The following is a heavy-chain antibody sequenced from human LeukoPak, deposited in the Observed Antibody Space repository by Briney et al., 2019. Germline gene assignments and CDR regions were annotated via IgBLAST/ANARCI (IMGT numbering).Heavy chain of an antibody. D-gene: IGHD6-13*01. CDR2: IYTSGST. V-gene: IGHV4-4*02. CDR3: ARDGSSSSWRSFDI. Sequence: SGTLSLTCAVSGGSISSSNWWSWVRQPPGKGLEWIGRIYTSGSTNYNPSLKSRVTMSVDTSKNQFSLKLSSVTAADTAVYYCARDGSSSSWRSFDIWGQGTMVTVSS. CDR1: GGSISSSNW. J-gene: IGHJ3*02.